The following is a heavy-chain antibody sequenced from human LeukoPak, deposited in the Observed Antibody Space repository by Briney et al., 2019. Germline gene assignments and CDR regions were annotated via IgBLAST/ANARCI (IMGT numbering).Heavy chain of an antibody. D-gene: IGHD3-3*01. J-gene: IGHJ3*02. CDR2: IYYSGST. CDR3: ARQDHFWSGFAFDI. V-gene: IGHV4-39*01. Sequence: SETLSLTCTVSGGSINSSSYYWGWIRQPPGKGLEWIGSIYYSGSTYYNPSLKSRVTISEDTSKNQFSLKLSSVTAADTAVYYCARQDHFWSGFAFDIWGQGTMVTVSS. CDR1: GGSINSSSYY.